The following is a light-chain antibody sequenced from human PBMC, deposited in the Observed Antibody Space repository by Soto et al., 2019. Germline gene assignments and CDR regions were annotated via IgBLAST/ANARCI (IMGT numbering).Light chain of an antibody. CDR3: SSYATSSTYVV. CDR1: SSDIGVYNY. CDR2: EVS. J-gene: IGLJ2*01. Sequence: QSALTQPASVSGSPGQSITISCTGTSSDIGVYNYVSWYQQHPGKAPKLIINEVSNRPSGVSNRFSGSKSGNTASLTISGLQAEDEAEYFCSSYATSSTYVVFGGGTQLTVL. V-gene: IGLV2-14*01.